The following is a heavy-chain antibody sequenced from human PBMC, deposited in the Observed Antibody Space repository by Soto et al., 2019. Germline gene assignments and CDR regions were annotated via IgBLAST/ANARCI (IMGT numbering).Heavy chain of an antibody. J-gene: IGHJ6*02. Sequence: PGAALQISCKGSGYSFTSYWSGWVRQMPGKGLEWMGIIYPGDSDTRYSPSFQGQVTISADKSISTAYLQWSSLKASDTAMYYCARPARIAARTDYYYGMDVWGQGTTVTVS. D-gene: IGHD6-6*01. CDR3: ARPARIAARTDYYYGMDV. V-gene: IGHV5-51*02. CDR1: GYSFTSYW. CDR2: IYPGDSDT.